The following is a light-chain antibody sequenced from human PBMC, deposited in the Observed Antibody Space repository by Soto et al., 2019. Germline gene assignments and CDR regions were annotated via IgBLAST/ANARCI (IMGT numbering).Light chain of an antibody. J-gene: IGLJ1*01. CDR2: GVT. CDR1: SNDVGGYDY. Sequence: QSVLTQPRSVSGSPGQSVTISCTGTSNDVGGYDYVSWYQQHPGKAPKLMIYGVTKRPSGVPDRFSGSKSGNTASLTISGLQAEDESDYYCCSHGGRHSYVFGTGTKVTVL. CDR3: CSHGGRHSYV. V-gene: IGLV2-11*01.